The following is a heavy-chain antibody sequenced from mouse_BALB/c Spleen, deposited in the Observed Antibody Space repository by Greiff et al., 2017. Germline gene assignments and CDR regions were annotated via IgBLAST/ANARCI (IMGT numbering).Heavy chain of an antibody. CDR1: GFTFSDYY. V-gene: IGHV5-4*02. D-gene: IGHD4-1*01. J-gene: IGHJ3*01. CDR3: ARDLGGGFAY. Sequence: EVHLVESGGGLVKPGGSLKLSCAASGFTFSDYYMYWVRQTPEKRLEWVATISDGGSYTYYPDSVKGRFTISRDNAKNNLYLQMSSLKSEDTAMYYCARDLGGGFAYWGQGTLVTVSA. CDR2: ISDGGSYT.